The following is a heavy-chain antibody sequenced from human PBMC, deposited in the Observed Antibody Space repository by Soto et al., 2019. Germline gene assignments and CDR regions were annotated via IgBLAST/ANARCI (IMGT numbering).Heavy chain of an antibody. CDR3: VLQFNYNVMSRSGHFYY. J-gene: IGHJ4*02. Sequence: QLQVQESGPGLVKPSDTLSLTCSVSDGSISSSNYYWVWFRQSPDTGLEGIGVIYYSGSTYYNPPLQSRLTMTVDASRSIFSLKLSSVNAADTAGYCCVLQFNYNVMSRSGHFYYRGPGNLVPVPS. D-gene: IGHD3-10*02. CDR1: DGSISSSNYY. V-gene: IGHV4-39*02. CDR2: IYYSGST.